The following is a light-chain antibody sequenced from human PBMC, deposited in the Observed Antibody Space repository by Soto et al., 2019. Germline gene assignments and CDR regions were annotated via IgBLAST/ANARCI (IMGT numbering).Light chain of an antibody. J-gene: IGKJ3*01. CDR2: DAS. CDR1: QNIFTY. CDR3: QHYTLYSAS. Sequence: DIHMTQSPSTLSASVGDRVTISCRASQNIFTYLAWYQQKPGKAPKLLIFDASTLQSGVPPRFSGSGSGTEFTLPISSLQPDDFATYYCQHYTLYSASFGTGTKVDIK. V-gene: IGKV1-5*01.